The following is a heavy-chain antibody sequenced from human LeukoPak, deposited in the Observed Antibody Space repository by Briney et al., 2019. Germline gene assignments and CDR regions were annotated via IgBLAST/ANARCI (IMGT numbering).Heavy chain of an antibody. CDR2: IYYSGST. V-gene: IGHV4-39*01. D-gene: IGHD6-13*01. CDR3: ARQDSSRPDAFDI. J-gene: IGHJ3*02. Sequence: SETLSLTCTVSGGSISSSSYYWGWIRQPPGKGLEWIGSIYYSGSTYYNPSLKSRVTISVDTSKNQFSLKLSSVTAADTAVYYCARQDSSRPDAFDIWGQGTMVTVSS. CDR1: GGSISSSSYY.